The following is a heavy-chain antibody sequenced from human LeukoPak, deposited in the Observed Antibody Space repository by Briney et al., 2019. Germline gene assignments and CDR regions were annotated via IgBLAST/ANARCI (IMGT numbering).Heavy chain of an antibody. D-gene: IGHD2-15*01. Sequence: SETLSLTCTVSGGSISTYYWNWIRRPAGKGLEWIGRIYTSGGTNYNPSFKSRVTMSVDTSNNQFSLKLSSVTAADTAVYYCARGNILCSGGSCSTNIDYWGQGTLVTVSS. V-gene: IGHV4-4*07. CDR1: GGSISTYY. CDR2: IYTSGGT. J-gene: IGHJ4*02. CDR3: ARGNILCSGGSCSTNIDY.